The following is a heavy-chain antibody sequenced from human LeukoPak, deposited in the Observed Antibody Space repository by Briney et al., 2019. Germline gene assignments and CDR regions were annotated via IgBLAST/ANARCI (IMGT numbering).Heavy chain of an antibody. Sequence: PGGSLRLSCAASGFTFSSYAMNWVRQAPGKGLEWVSVISGSGGSTYYADSVKGRFTISRDNSKNTLYLQMNSLRAEDTAVYYCAKGPIAVAGSSYFDYWGQGTLVTVSS. V-gene: IGHV3-23*01. CDR2: ISGSGGST. CDR3: AKGPIAVAGSSYFDY. CDR1: GFTFSSYA. D-gene: IGHD6-19*01. J-gene: IGHJ4*02.